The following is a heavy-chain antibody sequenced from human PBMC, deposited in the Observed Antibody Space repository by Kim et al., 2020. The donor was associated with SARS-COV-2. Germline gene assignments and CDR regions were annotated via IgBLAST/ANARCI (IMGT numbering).Heavy chain of an antibody. CDR3: ARDPLEYIAAGGHYFDY. V-gene: IGHV3-48*04. CDR1: GFTFSSYS. D-gene: IGHD6-13*01. Sequence: GGSLRLSCAASGFTFSSYSMNWVRQAPGKGLEWVSYISSSSSTIYYADSVKGRFTISRDNAKNSLYLQMNSLRAEDTAVYYCARDPLEYIAAGGHYFDY. J-gene: IGHJ4*01. CDR2: ISSSSSTI.